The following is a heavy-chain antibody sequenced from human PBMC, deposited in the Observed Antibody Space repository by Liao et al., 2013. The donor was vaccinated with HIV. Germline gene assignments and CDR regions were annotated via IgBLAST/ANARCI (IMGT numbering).Heavy chain of an antibody. CDR1: GGSISSGAYY. Sequence: QVQLQESGPGLVKPSQTLSLTCTVSGGSISSGAYYWSWIRQPPGKGLEWIGYIYYSGTTYYNPSLKSRVTISVDTSKSQFSLMLSSVTAADTAVYYCAGGRPYDITGLPFDYWGQGALVAVSS. J-gene: IGHJ4*02. V-gene: IGHV4-30-4*08. D-gene: IGHD3-22*01. CDR2: IYYSGTT. CDR3: AGGRPYDITGLPFDY.